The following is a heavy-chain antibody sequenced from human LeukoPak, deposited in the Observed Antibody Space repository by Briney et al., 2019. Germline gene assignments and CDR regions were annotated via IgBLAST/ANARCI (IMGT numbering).Heavy chain of an antibody. CDR1: GYTFIDHY. D-gene: IGHD3-22*01. V-gene: IGHV1-2*02. CDR2: IDPNIGNT. Sequence: GASVKVSCKASGYTFIDHYIHWVRQAPGQGLESMGWIDPNIGNTNYAQKFQGRVTMTRDTSSSTAYIELSRLRSDDTAVYYCARAGHNSESGGYDYWGQGTLVTVSS. CDR3: ARAGHNSESGGYDY. J-gene: IGHJ4*02.